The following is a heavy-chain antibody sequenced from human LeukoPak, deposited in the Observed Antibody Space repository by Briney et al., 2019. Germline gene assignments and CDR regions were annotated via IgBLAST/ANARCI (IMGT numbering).Heavy chain of an antibody. CDR3: ARIPPSYYIYYMDV. D-gene: IGHD2-21*01. CDR1: GFTFSSYG. V-gene: IGHV3-23*01. J-gene: IGHJ6*03. CDR2: ISGSGGST. Sequence: PGGSLRLSCAASGFTFSSYGMSWVRQAPGKGLEWVSAISGSGGSTYYADSVKGRFTISRDNSKNTLYLQMNSLRAEDTAVYYCARIPPSYYIYYMDVWGKGTTVTVSS.